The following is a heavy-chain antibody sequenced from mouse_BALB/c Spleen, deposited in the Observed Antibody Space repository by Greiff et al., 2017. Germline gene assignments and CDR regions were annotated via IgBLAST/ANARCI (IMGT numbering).Heavy chain of an antibody. CDR3: ARAYYYGSSLYAMDY. CDR2: ISYDGSN. Sequence: EVKLMESGPGLVKPSQSLSLTCSVTGYSITSGYYWNWIRQFPGNKLEWMGYISYDGSNNYNPSLKNRISITRDTSKNQFFLKLNSVTTEDTATYYCARAYYYGSSLYAMDYWGQGTSVTVSS. V-gene: IGHV3-6*02. J-gene: IGHJ4*01. D-gene: IGHD1-1*01. CDR1: GYSITSGYY.